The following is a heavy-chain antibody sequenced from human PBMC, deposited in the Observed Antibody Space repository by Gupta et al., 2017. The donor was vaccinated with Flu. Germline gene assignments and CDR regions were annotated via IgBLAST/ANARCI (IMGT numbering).Heavy chain of an antibody. CDR2: IIPVFGTA. CDR1: FRSYP. V-gene: IGHV1-69*01. CDR3: AKSGTYTSSTFDH. D-gene: IGHD1-7*01. Sequence: FRSYPITWVRQAPGQGLEWMGGIIPVFGTANYAQSLRDRVNITADESTSTAYMELSNLRSEDTAVYDCAKSGTYTSSTFDHWGQGTLSTVSS. J-gene: IGHJ4*02.